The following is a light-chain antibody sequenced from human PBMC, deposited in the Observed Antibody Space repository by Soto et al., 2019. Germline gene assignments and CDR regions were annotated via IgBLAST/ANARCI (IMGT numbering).Light chain of an antibody. CDR1: SSDVGNYDL. V-gene: IGLV2-23*01. CDR2: EGS. Sequence: QSVLTQPASVSGSPGQSITTSCTGGSSDVGNYDLVSWYQQHPGKVPKLMIYEGSKRPSGVSHRFSGSKSGNTASLTISGLQAEDEADYYCCSYAGRSTWVFGGGTKLTVL. CDR3: CSYAGRSTWV. J-gene: IGLJ3*02.